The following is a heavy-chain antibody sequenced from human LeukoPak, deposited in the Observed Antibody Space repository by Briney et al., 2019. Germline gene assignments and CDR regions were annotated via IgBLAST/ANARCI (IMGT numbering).Heavy chain of an antibody. CDR3: ARGPYSYDSSGAFDI. CDR1: GDSISSGDYY. Sequence: SETLSLTCTVSGDSISSGDYYWSWIRQPAGKGLEWIGRISSSGSTNYNPSRKSRVTISVDTSKNQFSLKLSSVPAADTAVYFCARGPYSYDSSGAFDIWGQGTMVTVSS. V-gene: IGHV4-61*02. D-gene: IGHD3-22*01. J-gene: IGHJ3*02. CDR2: ISSSGST.